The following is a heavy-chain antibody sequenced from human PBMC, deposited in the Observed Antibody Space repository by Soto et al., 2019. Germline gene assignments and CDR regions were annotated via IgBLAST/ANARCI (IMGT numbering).Heavy chain of an antibody. CDR2: INAGNGNT. J-gene: IGHJ6*02. Sequence: GASVKVSCKASGYTFTSYAMHWVRQAPGQRLEWMGWINAGNGNTKYSQKLQGRVTVTRDTSTSTAYMELRSLRSEDTAVYYCARDGYCSSTSCYVARYYYGMDVWGQGTTVTVSS. V-gene: IGHV1-3*01. D-gene: IGHD2-2*03. CDR3: ARDGYCSSTSCYVARYYYGMDV. CDR1: GYTFTSYA.